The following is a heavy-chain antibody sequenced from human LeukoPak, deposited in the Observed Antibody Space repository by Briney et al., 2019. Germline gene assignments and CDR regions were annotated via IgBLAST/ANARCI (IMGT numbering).Heavy chain of an antibody. CDR3: ARGRYDYVWGSYRTGYFDY. CDR2: ISAYNGNT. V-gene: IGHV1-18*01. CDR1: GYTFTSYG. J-gene: IGHJ4*02. D-gene: IGHD3-16*02. Sequence: ASVKVSCKASGYTFTSYGISWVRQAPGQGLEWMGWISAYNGNTNYAQKLQGRVTMTTDTSTSTAYMELRSLRSDDTAVYYCARGRYDYVWGSYRTGYFDYWGQGTLVTVSS.